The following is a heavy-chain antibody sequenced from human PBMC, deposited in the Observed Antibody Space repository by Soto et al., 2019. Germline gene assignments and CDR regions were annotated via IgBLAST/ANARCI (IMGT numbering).Heavy chain of an antibody. J-gene: IGHJ6*02. CDR3: ARSRIKGCSSTSCYGPHYGMDV. D-gene: IGHD2-2*01. CDR2: IDWDDDK. CDR1: GFSLSTSGMR. V-gene: IGHV2-70*04. Sequence: SGPTLVNPTQTLTLTCTFSGFSLSTSGMRVSWVRQPPGKALEWLARIDWDDDKFYSTSLKTRVTISKDTSKNQVVLTMTNMDPVDTATYYCARSRIKGCSSTSCYGPHYGMDVWGQGTTVTVSS.